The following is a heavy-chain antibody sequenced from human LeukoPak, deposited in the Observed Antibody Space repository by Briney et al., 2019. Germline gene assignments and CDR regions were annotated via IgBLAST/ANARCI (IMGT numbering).Heavy chain of an antibody. CDR2: IYSGGNT. CDR1: GFTVSSNY. Sequence: PGGSLRLSCAASGFTVSSNYMNWVRQAPGKGLEWVSIIYSGGNTYYADSVKGRFTISRDNSKNTLNLQMNSLRAEDTAVYYCARSPRIYDNSGYYLVEYFDLWGRGTLVTVSS. CDR3: ARSPRIYDNSGYYLVEYFDL. D-gene: IGHD3-22*01. V-gene: IGHV3-66*01. J-gene: IGHJ2*01.